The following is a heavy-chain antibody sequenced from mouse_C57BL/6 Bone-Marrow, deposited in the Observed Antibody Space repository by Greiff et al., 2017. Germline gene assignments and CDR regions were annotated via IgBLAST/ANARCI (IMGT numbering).Heavy chain of an antibody. V-gene: IGHV1-64*01. D-gene: IGHD1-1*01. CDR3: ARFPFYRDY. CDR2: IHPNSGST. CDR1: GYTFTSYW. Sequence: QVQLQQPGAELVKPGASVQLSCKASGYTFTSYWLHWVKQRPGQGLEWIGMIHPNSGSTNYNEKFKSKATLTVDKSSSTAYMQLSSLTSEDSAVYYCARFPFYRDYWGQGTSVTVSS. J-gene: IGHJ4*01.